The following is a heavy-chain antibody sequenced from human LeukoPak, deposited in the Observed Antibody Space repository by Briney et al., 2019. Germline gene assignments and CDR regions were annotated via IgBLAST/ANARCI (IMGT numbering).Heavy chain of an antibody. J-gene: IGHJ3*02. V-gene: IGHV3-21*01. D-gene: IGHD6-19*01. CDR3: ARGIAVAGTRDAFDI. CDR2: ISSSSSYI. Sequence: GGSLRLSCAASGFTFSSYSMNWVRQAPGKGLEWVSSISSSSSYIYYADSVKGRFTISRDNAKNSLYLQMNSLRAEGTAVYYCARGIAVAGTRDAFDIWGQGTMVTVSS. CDR1: GFTFSSYS.